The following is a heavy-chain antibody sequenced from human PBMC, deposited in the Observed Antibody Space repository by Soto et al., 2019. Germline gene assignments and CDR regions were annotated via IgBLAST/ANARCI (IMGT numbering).Heavy chain of an antibody. CDR2: IIPIFGTA. CDR1: GGTFSSYA. Sequence: QVQLVQSGAEVKKPGSSVKVCCKASGGTFSSYAISWVRQAPGQGLEWMGGIIPIFGTANYAQKFQGRVTITADESTSTAYIELISLRSEDTAVYYCARDHYGDYLGDFDPWGQGTLVTVSS. CDR3: ARDHYGDYLGDFDP. D-gene: IGHD4-17*01. J-gene: IGHJ5*02. V-gene: IGHV1-69*12.